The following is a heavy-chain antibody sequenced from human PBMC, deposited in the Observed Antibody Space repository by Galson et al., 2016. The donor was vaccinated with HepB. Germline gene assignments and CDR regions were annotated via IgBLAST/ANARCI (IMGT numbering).Heavy chain of an antibody. CDR1: GGSINSSSHY. Sequence: SETLSLTCTVSGGSINSSSHYWAWIRQPPGKGLEWIGGIFYTGSTYSNPSLSSRLTISIDTSNLQFSLRLTSVTAADTAVYYCARRSVTLGLNYFDPWGRGTLVTVSS. V-gene: IGHV4-39*01. CDR2: IFYTGST. D-gene: IGHD4-11*01. J-gene: IGHJ5*02. CDR3: ARRSVTLGLNYFDP.